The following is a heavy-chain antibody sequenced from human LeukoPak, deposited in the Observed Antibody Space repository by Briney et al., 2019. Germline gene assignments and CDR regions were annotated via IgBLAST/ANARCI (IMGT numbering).Heavy chain of an antibody. Sequence: SVKVSCKASGGTFSSYAISWVRQAPGQGLEWMGGIIPIFGTANYAQKFQGRVTITTDESTSTAYMELSSLRSEDTAVYYCARAAQGYCSSTSCYGGGDWFNPWGQGTLVTVSS. D-gene: IGHD2-2*01. CDR2: IIPIFGTA. V-gene: IGHV1-69*05. CDR3: ARAAQGYCSSTSCYGGGDWFNP. J-gene: IGHJ5*02. CDR1: GGTFSSYA.